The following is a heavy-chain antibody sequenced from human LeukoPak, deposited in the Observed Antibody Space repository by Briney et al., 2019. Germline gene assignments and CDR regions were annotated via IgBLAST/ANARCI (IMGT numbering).Heavy chain of an antibody. CDR3: ASSEEYYDFWSGYSDYYYGMDV. D-gene: IGHD3-3*01. CDR1: GYTFTGYY. CDR2: INPNSGGT. J-gene: IGHJ6*02. V-gene: IGHV1-2*02. Sequence: ASVKVSCKASGYTFTGYYMHWVRRAPGQGLEWMGWINPNSGGTNYAQKFQGRVTMTRDTSISTAYMELSRLRSDDTAVYYCASSEEYYDFWSGYSDYYYGMDVWGQGTTVTVSS.